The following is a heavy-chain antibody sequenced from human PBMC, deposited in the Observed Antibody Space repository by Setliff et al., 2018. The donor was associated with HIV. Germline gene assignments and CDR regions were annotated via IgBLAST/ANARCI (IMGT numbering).Heavy chain of an antibody. V-gene: IGHV3-7*03. J-gene: IGHJ4*02. Sequence: GGSLRLSCAGSGFTFSNYYMSWVRQAPGKGLEWVADIKEDGSRKYYVDSVKGRFTISRDNAKNSVYLQMNSLRGEDTAVYYCARGPSPLQLWLPPYDYWGQGTLVTVSS. CDR1: GFTFSNYY. CDR2: IKEDGSRK. D-gene: IGHD5-18*01. CDR3: ARGPSPLQLWLPPYDY.